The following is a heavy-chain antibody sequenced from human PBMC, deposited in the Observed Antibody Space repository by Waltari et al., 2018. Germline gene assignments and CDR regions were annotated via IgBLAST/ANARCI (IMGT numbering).Heavy chain of an antibody. D-gene: IGHD6-13*01. CDR3: AREGAAAGRGYFDY. J-gene: IGHJ4*02. CDR2: ISYDGSNK. Sequence: QVQLVESGGGVVQPGRSLRLSCAASGFTFSSYAMHWVRQAPGKGLEWVAVISYDGSNKYYADSVKGRFTISRDNSKNTLYLQMNSLRAEDTAVYYCAREGAAAGRGYFDYWGQGTLVTVSS. V-gene: IGHV3-30-3*01. CDR1: GFTFSSYA.